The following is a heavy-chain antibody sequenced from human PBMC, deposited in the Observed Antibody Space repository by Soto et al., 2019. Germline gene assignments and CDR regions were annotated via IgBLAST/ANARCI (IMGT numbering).Heavy chain of an antibody. CDR2: IIPIFGTA. Sequence: ASVKVSCKASGGTFSSYAISWVRQAPGQGLEWMGGIIPIFGTANYAQKFQGRVTITADESTSTAYMELSSLRSEDTAVYYCARDQRYYYGSGLNYYYGMDVWGQGTTVTVSS. V-gene: IGHV1-69*13. CDR1: GGTFSSYA. CDR3: ARDQRYYYGSGLNYYYGMDV. D-gene: IGHD3-10*01. J-gene: IGHJ6*02.